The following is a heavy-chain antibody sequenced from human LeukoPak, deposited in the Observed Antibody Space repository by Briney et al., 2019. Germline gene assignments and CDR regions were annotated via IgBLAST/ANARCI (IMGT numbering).Heavy chain of an antibody. Sequence: GGSLRLSCAASGFTFSSYWMSWVRQAPGKGLEWVANIKQDGSEKYYVDSVKGRFTISRDNAKNSLYLQMNSLRAEDTAVYYCARVRLSKRAAGGNYYYYYMDVWGKGTTVTVSS. V-gene: IGHV3-7*01. CDR1: GFTFSSYW. D-gene: IGHD6-13*01. J-gene: IGHJ6*03. CDR2: IKQDGSEK. CDR3: ARVRLSKRAAGGNYYYYYMDV.